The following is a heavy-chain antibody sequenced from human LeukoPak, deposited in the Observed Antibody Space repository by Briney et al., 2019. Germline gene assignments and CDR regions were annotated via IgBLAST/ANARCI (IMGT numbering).Heavy chain of an antibody. J-gene: IGHJ5*02. CDR3: ARGRTQTSLVIWRRDWFDP. V-gene: IGHV4-39*07. D-gene: IGHD3-22*01. CDR1: GGSISSSSYY. CDR2: VNQRGST. Sequence: SETLSLTCTVSGGSISSSSYYWGWIRQPPGKGLEWIGDVNQRGSTNYNPSVKSRVTISIDTSTNQFYLKLSSVTAADTAVYYCARGRTQTSLVIWRRDWFDPWGQGTLVTVSS.